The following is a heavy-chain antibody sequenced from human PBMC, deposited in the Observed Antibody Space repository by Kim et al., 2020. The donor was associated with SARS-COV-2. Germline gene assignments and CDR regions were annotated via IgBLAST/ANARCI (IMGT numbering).Heavy chain of an antibody. CDR2: VGAYNGDT. D-gene: IGHD4-17*01. Sequence: ASVKVSCKASGYTFTSYGISWVRQAPGQGLEWLGWVGAYNGDTNYAQNLQGRVTLTTDTSTSTAFLELRSLRSDDTAVYFCARVRGYGDDTFDHWGQGTL. V-gene: IGHV1-18*01. CDR3: ARVRGYGDDTFDH. CDR1: GYTFTSYG. J-gene: IGHJ4*02.